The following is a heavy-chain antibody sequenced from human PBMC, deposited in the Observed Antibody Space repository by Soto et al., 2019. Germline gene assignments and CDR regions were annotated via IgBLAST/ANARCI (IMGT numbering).Heavy chain of an antibody. CDR2: INHSGST. CDR1: GVSFSGYY. CDR3: ARGVAARRGQHYYYYYMDV. D-gene: IGHD6-6*01. Sequence: SETLSLTCAVYGVSFSGYYWSWIRQPPGKGLEWIGEINHSGSTSYNPSLKSRVTISVDTSKNQFSLKLSSVTAADTAVYYCARGVAARRGQHYYYYYMDVWGKGTTVTVS. V-gene: IGHV4-34*01. J-gene: IGHJ6*03.